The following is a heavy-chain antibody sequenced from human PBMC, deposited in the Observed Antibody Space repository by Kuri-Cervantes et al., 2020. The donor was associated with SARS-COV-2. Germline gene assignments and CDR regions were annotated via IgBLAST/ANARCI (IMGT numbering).Heavy chain of an antibody. J-gene: IGHJ4*02. CDR1: GDSFSSYS. CDR2: IIPMFGTA. V-gene: IGHV1-69*13. CDR3: ARKIFRPEGSSWYVWGRTTAYYFDY. Sequence: SVKVSCKAFGDSFSSYSFNWVRQAPGQGLEWMGGIIPMFGTADYAQKFQGRVTVTADESTSTAYMELRSLRSDDTAVYYCARKIFRPEGSSWYVWGRTTAYYFDYWGQGTLVTVSS. D-gene: IGHD6-13*01.